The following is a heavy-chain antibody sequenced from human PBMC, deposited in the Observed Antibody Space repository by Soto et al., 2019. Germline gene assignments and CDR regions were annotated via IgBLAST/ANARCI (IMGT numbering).Heavy chain of an antibody. CDR2: ISGSGGST. CDR3: AEDARGLLYGMDV. V-gene: IGHV3-23*01. CDR1: GFTFSSYA. D-gene: IGHD1-26*01. J-gene: IGHJ6*02. Sequence: EVQLLESGGGLVQPGGSLRLSCAASGFTFSSYAMSWVRQAPGKGLEWVSAISGSGGSTYYADSVKGRFTISRDNFNNTLYLQMSSLRAEDTAVYYCAEDARGLLYGMDVWGQGTTVSVCS.